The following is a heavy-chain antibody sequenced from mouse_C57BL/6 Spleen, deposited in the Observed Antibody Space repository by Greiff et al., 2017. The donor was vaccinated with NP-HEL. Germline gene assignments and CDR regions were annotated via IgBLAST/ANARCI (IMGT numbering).Heavy chain of an antibody. Sequence: QVQLQQPGAELVMPGASVKLSCKASGYTFTSYWMHWVKQRPGQGLEWIGEIDPSDSYTNYNQKFKGKSTLTVDKSSSTAYMQLSSLTSEDSAVYYGARVAQARRYFDDWGQGTTLTGSS. CDR2: IDPSDSYT. J-gene: IGHJ2*01. D-gene: IGHD3-2*02. CDR3: ARVAQARRYFDD. V-gene: IGHV1-69*01. CDR1: GYTFTSYW.